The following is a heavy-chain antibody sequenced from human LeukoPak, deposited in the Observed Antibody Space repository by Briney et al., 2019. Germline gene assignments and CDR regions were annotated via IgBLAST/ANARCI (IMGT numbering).Heavy chain of an antibody. CDR3: GKGNEIDY. CDR2: NASAT. D-gene: IGHD1-1*01. CDR1: QFKFSSYG. Sequence: PGGSLRLSSAASQFKFSSYGMHWVRQAPGKGLEWVAFNASATNYADSVRGRFTVSRDNSKNTLYLQMNSLRPEDTAVYYCGKGNEIDYWGPGTLVTVSS. V-gene: IGHV3-30*02. J-gene: IGHJ4*02.